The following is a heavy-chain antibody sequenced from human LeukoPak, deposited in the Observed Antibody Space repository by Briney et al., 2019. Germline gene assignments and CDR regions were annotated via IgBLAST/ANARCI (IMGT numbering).Heavy chain of an antibody. J-gene: IGHJ4*02. CDR1: GGSFSGYY. V-gene: IGHV4-34*01. CDR2: INHSGST. D-gene: IGHD6-19*01. Sequence: PSETLSLTCAVYGGSFSGYYWSWIRQPPGKGLEWIGEINHSGSTNYNPSLKSRVTISVDTSKNQFSLKLSSVTAADTAVYYCARGPRGVAVAGTFDYWGQGTLVTVSS. CDR3: ARGPRGVAVAGTFDY.